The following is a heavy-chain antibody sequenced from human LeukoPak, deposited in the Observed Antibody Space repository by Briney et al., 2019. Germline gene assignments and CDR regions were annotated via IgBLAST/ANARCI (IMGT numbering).Heavy chain of an antibody. D-gene: IGHD3-22*01. CDR1: GYTFTSYD. CDR2: MNPNSGNT. CDR3: AVNYYDSSGYYYVLFDY. J-gene: IGHJ4*02. V-gene: IGHV1-8*03. Sequence: ASVKASCKASGYTFTSYDINWVRQATGQGLEWMGWMNPNSGNTGYAQKFQGRVTITRNTSISTAYMELSSLRSEDTAVYYCAVNYYDSSGYYYVLFDYWGQGTLVTVSS.